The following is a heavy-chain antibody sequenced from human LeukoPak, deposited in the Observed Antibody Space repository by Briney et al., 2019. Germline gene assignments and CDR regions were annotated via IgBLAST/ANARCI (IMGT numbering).Heavy chain of an antibody. V-gene: IGHV3-53*01. CDR1: GFTVSSNY. Sequence: GGSLRLSCAASGFTVSSNYMSWVRQAPGEGLEWVSVIYSGGSTYYADSVKGRFTISRDNSKNTLYPQMSSLRAEDTAVYYCAREPIAAAGTLGDYWGQGTLVTVSS. J-gene: IGHJ4*02. CDR3: AREPIAAAGTLGDY. D-gene: IGHD6-13*01. CDR2: IYSGGST.